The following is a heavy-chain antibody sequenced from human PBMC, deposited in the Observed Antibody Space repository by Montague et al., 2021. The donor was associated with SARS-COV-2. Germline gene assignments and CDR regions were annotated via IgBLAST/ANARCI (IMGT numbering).Heavy chain of an antibody. CDR1: GFSLSTSGVG. J-gene: IGHJ6*02. CDR3: AHSRITMVRGVINYYGMDV. D-gene: IGHD3-10*01. CDR2: XYWDDDK. Sequence: PVLVKPTQTLTLTCTFSGFSLSTSGVGVGWIRQPPGKALEWLALXYWDDDKRYSPSLKSRLTITKDTSKNQVVLTMTNMDPVDTATYYCAHSRITMVRGVINYYGMDVWGQGTTVTVSS. V-gene: IGHV2-5*02.